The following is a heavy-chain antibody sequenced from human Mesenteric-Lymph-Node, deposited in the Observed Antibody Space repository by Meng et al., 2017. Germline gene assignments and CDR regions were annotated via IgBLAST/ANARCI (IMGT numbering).Heavy chain of an antibody. Sequence: GESLKISCTASGFTFGDYAMSWVRQAPGKGLEWVGFIRSKAYGGTTEYAASVKGRFTISRDDSKSIAYLQMNSLKTEDTAVYYCNGAGGRSSWYDAFDIWGQETMVTVSS. CDR1: GFTFGDYA. CDR3: NGAGGRSSWYDAFDI. CDR2: IRSKAYGGTT. D-gene: IGHD6-13*01. V-gene: IGHV3-49*04. J-gene: IGHJ3*02.